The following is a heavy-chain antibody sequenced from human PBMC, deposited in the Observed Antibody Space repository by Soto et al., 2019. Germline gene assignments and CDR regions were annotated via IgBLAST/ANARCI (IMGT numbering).Heavy chain of an antibody. CDR2: ISAYNGNT. J-gene: IGHJ4*02. CDR3: AREYLGDSSGYPDY. Sequence: QVQLVQSGAEVKKPGASVKVSCKASGYTFTSYGISWGRQAPGQGLEWMGWISAYNGNTNYAQKLQGRVTMTTDTSTSTADMELRSLRCDDTAVYYCAREYLGDSSGYPDYWGQGTLVTVSS. D-gene: IGHD3-22*01. V-gene: IGHV1-18*01. CDR1: GYTFTSYG.